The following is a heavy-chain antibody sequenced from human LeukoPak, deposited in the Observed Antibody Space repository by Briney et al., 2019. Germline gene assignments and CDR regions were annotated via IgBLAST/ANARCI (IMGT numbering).Heavy chain of an antibody. J-gene: IGHJ5*02. D-gene: IGHD3-22*01. V-gene: IGHV3-11*01. CDR1: GFTFSDYY. CDR3: AKGWWVVITPNWFDP. CDR2: ISSSGSTI. Sequence: KTGGSLRLSCAASGFTFSDYYMSWIRQAPGKGLEWVSYISSSGSTIYYADSVKGRFTISRDNAKNSLYLQMNSLRAEDTAVYYCAKGWWVVITPNWFDPWGQGTLATVSS.